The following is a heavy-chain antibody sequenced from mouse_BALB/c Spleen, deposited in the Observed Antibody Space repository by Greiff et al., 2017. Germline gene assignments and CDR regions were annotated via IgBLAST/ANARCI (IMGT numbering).Heavy chain of an antibody. D-gene: IGHD2-2*01. CDR3: ARGGYDRG. CDR2: INPSSGYT. J-gene: IGHJ3*01. CDR1: GYTFTSYT. Sequence: VHLVESGAELARPGASVKMSCKASGYTFTSYTMHWVKQRPGQGLEWIGYINPSSGYTNYNQKFKDKATLTADKSSSTAYMQLSSLTSEDSAVYYCARGGYDRGWGQGTLVTVSA. V-gene: IGHV1-4*01.